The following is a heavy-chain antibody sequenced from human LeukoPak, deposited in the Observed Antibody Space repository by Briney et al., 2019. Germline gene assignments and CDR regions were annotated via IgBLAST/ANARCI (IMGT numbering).Heavy chain of an antibody. J-gene: IGHJ4*02. D-gene: IGHD3-22*01. V-gene: IGHV1-46*01. CDR3: AYDSSGYFLDY. Sequence: GASVKVSCKASGYTFTGYYMHWVRQAPGQGLEWMGIINPSGGSTSYAQKFQGRVTMTRDTSTSTVYMELSSLRSEDTAVYYCAYDSSGYFLDYWGQGTLVTVSS. CDR1: GYTFTGYY. CDR2: INPSGGST.